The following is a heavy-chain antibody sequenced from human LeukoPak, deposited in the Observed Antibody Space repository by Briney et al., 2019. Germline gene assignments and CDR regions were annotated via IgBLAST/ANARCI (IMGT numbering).Heavy chain of an antibody. D-gene: IGHD4-17*01. CDR3: ARDRKGRYGDHFDY. V-gene: IGHV3-66*01. CDR2: IYSGGST. J-gene: IGHJ4*02. Sequence: GGSLRLSCAASGFTVSSNYMSWVRQAPGKGLEWVSVIYSGGSTYYADAVKGRYTISRDNSNNTLYLQMNSLRAEDTAVYYCARDRKGRYGDHFDYWGQRTLVTVSS. CDR1: GFTVSSNY.